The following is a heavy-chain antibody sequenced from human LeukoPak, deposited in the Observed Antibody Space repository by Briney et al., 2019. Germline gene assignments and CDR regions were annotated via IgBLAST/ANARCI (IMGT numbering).Heavy chain of an antibody. Sequence: GGSLRVSCAASGFTFSTYAMSWVRQAQGQGLEWVSSINGDGGSTYYAESVKGRFTVSRDNSKNTLYLQMDSLRAEDTAVYYCAKRPDCSTTNCFRFEYWGQGTLVTVSS. CDR1: GFTFSTYA. V-gene: IGHV3-23*01. J-gene: IGHJ4*02. CDR2: INGDGGST. D-gene: IGHD2-2*01. CDR3: AKRPDCSTTNCFRFEY.